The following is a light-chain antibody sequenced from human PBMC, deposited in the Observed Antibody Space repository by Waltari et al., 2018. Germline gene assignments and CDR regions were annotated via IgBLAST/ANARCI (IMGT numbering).Light chain of an antibody. J-gene: IGKJ4*01. V-gene: IGKV3-15*01. CDR2: GAS. CDR3: HQYHNWPPIT. CDR1: QSVNTN. Sequence: EIVMTQSPATLSVSPGERATLSCRASQSVNTNLAWYHQKPGQAPRLLLSGASTRAPGMPSRFSGSGSGTDFTLTISSLQSEDLAVYYCHQYHNWPPITFGGGTK.